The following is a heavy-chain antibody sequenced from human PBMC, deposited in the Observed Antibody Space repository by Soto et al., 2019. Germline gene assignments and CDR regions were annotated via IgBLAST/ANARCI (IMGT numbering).Heavy chain of an antibody. J-gene: IGHJ6*02. D-gene: IGHD3-22*01. CDR1: GFTFYKYG. V-gene: IGHV3-30*18. Sequence: ESGGGVVQPGRSPRLSCAASGFTFYKYGMHWVRQAPGKGLEWVALISHDGSNKYYVDSVKGRFTIARDNSKNTVFLQMNSLRPEDTALYFCAKDDSNRWYNYYAMDVWGQGTTVTVSS. CDR3: AKDDSNRWYNYYAMDV. CDR2: ISHDGSNK.